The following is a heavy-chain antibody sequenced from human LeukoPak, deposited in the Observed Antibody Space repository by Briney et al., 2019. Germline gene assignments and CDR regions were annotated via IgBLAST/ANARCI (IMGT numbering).Heavy chain of an antibody. CDR3: ATTDYYDSSGTTWGY. D-gene: IGHD3-22*01. J-gene: IGHJ4*02. CDR1: GGSISSGGYS. Sequence: RPSETLSLTCAVSGGSISSGGYSWSWIRQPPGKGLEWIGYIYHSGSTYYNPSLKSRVTISVDRSKNQFSLKLSSVTAADTAVYYCATTDYYDSSGTTWGYWGQGTLVTVSS. V-gene: IGHV4-30-2*01. CDR2: IYHSGST.